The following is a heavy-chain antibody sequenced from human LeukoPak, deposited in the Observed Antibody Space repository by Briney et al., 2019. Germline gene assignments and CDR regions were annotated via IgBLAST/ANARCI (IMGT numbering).Heavy chain of an antibody. Sequence: GSLRLSCAASGFTFSSYAMSWVRQAPGKGLEWVSAISGSGGSTYYADSVKGRFTISRDNSKNTLYLQMNSLRAEDTAVYYCAKEEEVLLWFGGLLSIDYWGQGTLVTVSS. V-gene: IGHV3-23*01. CDR2: ISGSGGST. J-gene: IGHJ4*02. CDR3: AKEEEVLLWFGGLLSIDY. CDR1: GFTFSSYA. D-gene: IGHD3-10*01.